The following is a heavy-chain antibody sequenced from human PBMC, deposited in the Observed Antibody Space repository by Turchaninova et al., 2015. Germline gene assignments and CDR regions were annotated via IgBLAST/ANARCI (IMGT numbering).Heavy chain of an antibody. CDR2: IYYSGTT. J-gene: IGHJ5*02. Sequence: QVQLQESGPGLVKPSQTLSLTCTVLDDSLSSGDYYWRWVRQPPGNGLEWSGYIYYSGTTYYNPSLKSRVTISLDTSKNHFSLRLSSVTAADTAVYYCAREAVYCSGVSCYSGWFDPWGQGTLVTVSS. CDR3: AREAVYCSGVSCYSGWFDP. CDR1: DDSLSSGDYY. D-gene: IGHD2-15*01. V-gene: IGHV4-30-4*01.